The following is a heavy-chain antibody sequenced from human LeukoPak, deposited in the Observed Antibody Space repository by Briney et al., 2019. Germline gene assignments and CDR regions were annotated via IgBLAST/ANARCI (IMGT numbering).Heavy chain of an antibody. D-gene: IGHD3-10*01. CDR2: ISGSGGST. CDR1: GFTFSSYA. J-gene: IGHJ6*03. V-gene: IGHV3-23*01. Sequence: GGSLRLSCAASGFTFSSYAMSWVRQAPGKGLEWVSAISGSGGSTYYADSVKGRFTISRDNSKNTLYPQMNSLRAEDTAVYYCAKDERFGTFTYYYYMDVWGKGTTVTVSS. CDR3: AKDERFGTFTYYYYMDV.